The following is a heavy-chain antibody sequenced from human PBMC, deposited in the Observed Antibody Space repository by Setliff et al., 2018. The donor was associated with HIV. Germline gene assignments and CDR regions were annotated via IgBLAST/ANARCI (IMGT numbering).Heavy chain of an antibody. D-gene: IGHD5-18*01. CDR2: IYYTGST. J-gene: IGHJ6*03. CDR3: AREQREVSTYYYSRDV. CDR1: GGSISSGGNY. Sequence: SETLSLTCTVSGGSISSGGNYWSWIRPYPGKGLEWIGYIYYTGSTYYNPSLKSRVTISVVTSKKQFSLNLRSVTAADTAVYYCAREQREVSTYYYSRDVWGKGTTVTVSS. V-gene: IGHV4-31*02.